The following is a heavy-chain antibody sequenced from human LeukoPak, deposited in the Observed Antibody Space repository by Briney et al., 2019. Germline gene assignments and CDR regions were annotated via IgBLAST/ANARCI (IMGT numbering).Heavy chain of an antibody. CDR1: GYXFTGYY. J-gene: IGHJ3*02. CDR3: ARYHAARVAGFDAFDI. V-gene: IGHV1-2*02. D-gene: IGHD3-3*01. Sequence: ASVKVSCKASGYXFTGYYMHWVRQAPGQGLEWMGWLNPNSGATNYAQKFQGRVTMTRDTSISTAYIELSRLRSDDTAVYYCARYHAARVAGFDAFDIWGQGTMVTVSS. CDR2: LNPNSGAT.